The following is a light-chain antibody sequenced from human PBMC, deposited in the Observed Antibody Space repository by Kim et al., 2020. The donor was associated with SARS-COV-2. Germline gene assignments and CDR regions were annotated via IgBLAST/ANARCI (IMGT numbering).Light chain of an antibody. V-gene: IGKV3-20*01. CDR2: RAS. CDR1: QSVSSSY. J-gene: IGKJ1*01. Sequence: EIVLTQSPGTLSLSPGERATLSCRASQSVSSSYLAWYQQKPGQAPRLLIYRASSRATGIPDRFSGSGSGIDFTLTISRLEPEDFAVYYCQQYDNSRTFGQGTKVDIK. CDR3: QQYDNSRT.